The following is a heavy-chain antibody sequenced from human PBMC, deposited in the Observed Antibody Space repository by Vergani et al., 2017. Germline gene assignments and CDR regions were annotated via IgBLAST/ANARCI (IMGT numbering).Heavy chain of an antibody. CDR1: GFTVSSNY. CDR3: ARDRNEPYYYMDV. D-gene: IGHD1-14*01. V-gene: IGHV3-33*08. J-gene: IGHJ6*03. CDR2: IWYDGSNK. Sequence: VQLVESGGGLIQPGGSLRLSCAASGFTVSSNYMSWVRQAPGKGLEWVAVIWYDGSNKYYADSVKGRFTISRDNSKNKMYLQMNSLRAEDTAVYDCARDRNEPYYYMDVWGKGTTVTGSS.